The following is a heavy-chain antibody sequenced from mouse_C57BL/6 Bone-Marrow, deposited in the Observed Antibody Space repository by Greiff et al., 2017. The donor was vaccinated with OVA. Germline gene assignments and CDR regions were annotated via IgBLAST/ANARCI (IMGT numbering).Heavy chain of an antibody. CDR1: GFNIKDDY. CDR2: IDPENGDT. Sequence: VHVKQSGAELVRPGASVKLSCTASGFNIKDDYMHWVKQRPEQGLEWIGWIDPENGDTEYASKFQGKATITADTSSNTAYLQLSSLTSEDTAVYYCTTDYYGSSYVDYWGQGTTLTVSS. J-gene: IGHJ2*01. D-gene: IGHD1-1*01. CDR3: TTDYYGSSYVDY. V-gene: IGHV14-4*01.